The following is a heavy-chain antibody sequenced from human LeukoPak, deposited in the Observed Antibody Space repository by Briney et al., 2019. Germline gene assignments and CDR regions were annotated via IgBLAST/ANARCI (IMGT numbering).Heavy chain of an antibody. J-gene: IGHJ5*02. Sequence: PGGSLRLSCITSGLTFSTHAIHWVRQAPGKGLEWVALISYGGRNKYYADSAKGRFTISRDNSKNTLYLQMNSLRAEDTAVYYCAREDCSSTSCYLKQGAFDPWGQGTLVTVSS. CDR2: ISYGGRNK. CDR1: GLTFSTHA. D-gene: IGHD2-2*01. CDR3: AREDCSSTSCYLKQGAFDP. V-gene: IGHV3-30*04.